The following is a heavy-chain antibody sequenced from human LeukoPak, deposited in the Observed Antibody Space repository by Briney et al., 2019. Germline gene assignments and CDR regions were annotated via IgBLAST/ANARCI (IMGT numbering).Heavy chain of an antibody. CDR2: ISYDGSNK. CDR3: ARDHEYYYGSGSHYSYYYYYGMDV. J-gene: IGHJ6*04. Sequence: GGSLRLSCAASGFTFSSYAMHWVRQAPGKGLEWVAVISYDGSNKYYADSVKGRFTISRDNSKNTLYLQMNSLRAEDTAVYYCARDHEYYYGSGSHYSYYYYYGMDVWGKGTTVTVSS. D-gene: IGHD3-10*01. V-gene: IGHV3-30*04. CDR1: GFTFSSYA.